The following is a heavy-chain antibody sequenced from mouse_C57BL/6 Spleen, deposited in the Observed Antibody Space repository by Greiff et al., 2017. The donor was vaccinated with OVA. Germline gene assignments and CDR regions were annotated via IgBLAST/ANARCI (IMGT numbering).Heavy chain of an antibody. CDR3: ARGDYGSNPAWFAY. CDR1: GYSFTDYN. J-gene: IGHJ3*01. Sequence: EVQLKESGPELVKPGASVKISCKASGYSFTDYNMNWVKQSNGKSLEWIGVINPNYGTTSYNQKFKGKATLTVDQSSSTAYMQLNSLTSEDSAVYYCARGDYGSNPAWFAYWGQGTLVTVSA. D-gene: IGHD1-1*01. V-gene: IGHV1-39*01. CDR2: INPNYGTT.